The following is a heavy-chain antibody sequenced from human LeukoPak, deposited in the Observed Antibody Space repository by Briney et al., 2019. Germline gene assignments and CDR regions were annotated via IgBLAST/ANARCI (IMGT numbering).Heavy chain of an antibody. CDR1: GFTFSSYA. CDR2: ISGSGGST. Sequence: GGSLRLSCAASGFTFSSYAMSWVRQAPGKGLEWVSAISGSGGSTYYADSVKGRFTISRDNSKNTLYLQMNSLRAEDTAVYYCAKNQRSSSWHGNIDYWGQGTLVTVSS. V-gene: IGHV3-23*01. CDR3: AKNQRSSSWHGNIDY. D-gene: IGHD6-13*01. J-gene: IGHJ4*02.